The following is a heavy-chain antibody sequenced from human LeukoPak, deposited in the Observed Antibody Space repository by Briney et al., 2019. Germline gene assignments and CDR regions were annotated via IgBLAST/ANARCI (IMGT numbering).Heavy chain of an antibody. CDR3: AREDGYRSGGNCYSYFDS. D-gene: IGHD2-15*01. CDR2: IKKTGSET. CDR1: GFTFSHFW. V-gene: IGHV3-7*01. J-gene: IGHJ4*02. Sequence: GGSLRLSCAASGFTFSHFWMSWVRQAPGKGLEWVAYIKKTGSETYYVDSVKGRFTITRDNTRNSLFLQMYSLRAEDTAVYFCAREDGYRSGGNCYSYFDSWGQGTLVTVSS.